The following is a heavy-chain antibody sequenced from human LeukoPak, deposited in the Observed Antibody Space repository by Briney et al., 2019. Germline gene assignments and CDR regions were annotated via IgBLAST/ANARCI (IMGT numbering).Heavy chain of an antibody. D-gene: IGHD2-21*02. J-gene: IGHJ4*02. Sequence: GGSLRLSCAGSGFTFSSYAMSWVRQAPGKGLEWVSAISGSGGDRYYADSVKGRFTISRDNSKNTVYLQMNSLRVDDTAVYYCAKDHANTPVVTNWGQGILVSVSS. CDR1: GFTFSSYA. CDR3: AKDHANTPVVTN. CDR2: ISGSGGDR. V-gene: IGHV3-23*01.